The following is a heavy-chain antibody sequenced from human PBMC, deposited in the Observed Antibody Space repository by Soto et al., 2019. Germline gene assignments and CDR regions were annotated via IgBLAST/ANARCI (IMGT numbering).Heavy chain of an antibody. CDR2: ISSTTNYI. V-gene: IGHV3-21*04. CDR1: GFTFTRYS. CDR3: AKDRGFTFGGVIVMFYFDY. J-gene: IGHJ4*02. Sequence: GGSLRLSCAASGFTFTRYSMNWVRQAPGKGLEWVSSISSTTNYIYYGDSMKGRFTISRDNAKNSLYLQMNSLRAEDTAVYYCAKDRGFTFGGVIVMFYFDYWGQGTLVTVSS. D-gene: IGHD3-16*02.